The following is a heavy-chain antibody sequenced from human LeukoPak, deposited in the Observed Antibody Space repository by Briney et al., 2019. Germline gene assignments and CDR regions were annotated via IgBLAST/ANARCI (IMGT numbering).Heavy chain of an antibody. J-gene: IGHJ5*02. CDR2: IYHSGST. V-gene: IGHV4-30-2*01. Sequence: SETLSLTCAVYGGSFSGYSWSWIRQPPGKGLEWIGYIYHSGSTYYNPSLKSRVTISVDRSKNQFSLKLSSVTAADTAVYYCARGSSGSEGFDPWGQGTLVTVSS. CDR1: GGSFSGYS. CDR3: ARGSSGSEGFDP. D-gene: IGHD6-19*01.